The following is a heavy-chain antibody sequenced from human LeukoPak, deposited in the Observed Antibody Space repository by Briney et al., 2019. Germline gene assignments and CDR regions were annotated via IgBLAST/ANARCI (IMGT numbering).Heavy chain of an antibody. Sequence: PGGSLRLSCVASGFTFSSYWMSWVRQAPGRGLEWVANIKQDGSEKYYVDSVKGRFTISRDNAKNSLDLQMNSLGAEDTAVYYCARQQLNAFDIWGQGTMVTVSS. V-gene: IGHV3-7*01. D-gene: IGHD6-13*01. CDR3: ARQQLNAFDI. J-gene: IGHJ3*02. CDR2: IKQDGSEK. CDR1: GFTFSSYW.